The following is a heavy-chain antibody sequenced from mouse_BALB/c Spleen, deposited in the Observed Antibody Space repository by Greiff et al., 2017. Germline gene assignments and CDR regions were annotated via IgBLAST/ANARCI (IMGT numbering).Heavy chain of an antibody. CDR2: ISSGGSYT. CDR1: GFTFSSYG. CDR3: ARNDYDGPLAY. V-gene: IGHV5-6*01. D-gene: IGHD2-4*01. Sequence: EVKLMESGGDLVKPGGSLKLSCAASGFTFSSYGMSWVRQTPDKRLEWVATISSGGSYTYYPDSVKGRFTISRDNAKNTLYLQMSSLKSEDTAMYYCARNDYDGPLAYWGQGTLVTVSA. J-gene: IGHJ3*01.